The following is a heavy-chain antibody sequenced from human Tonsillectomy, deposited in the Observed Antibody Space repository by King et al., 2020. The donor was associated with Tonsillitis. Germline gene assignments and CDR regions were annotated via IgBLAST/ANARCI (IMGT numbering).Heavy chain of an antibody. J-gene: IGHJ4*02. Sequence: VQLVESGGGLVKPGGSLRLSCAASGFTFSSYSMNWVRQAPGKGLEWVSSISSSSSYIYYADSVKGRFTISRDNVKNSLYLQMNSLRAEDTAVYYCAREPIGIRYSSGWHFDYWGQGTLVTVSS. CDR3: AREPIGIRYSSGWHFDY. V-gene: IGHV3-21*01. D-gene: IGHD6-19*01. CDR2: ISSSSSYI. CDR1: GFTFSSYS.